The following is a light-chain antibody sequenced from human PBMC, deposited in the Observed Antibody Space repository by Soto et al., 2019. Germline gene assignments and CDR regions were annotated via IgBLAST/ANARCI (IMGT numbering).Light chain of an antibody. CDR2: WAS. CDR1: QSVLYSSNNKNY. J-gene: IGKJ2*01. CDR3: QQYYSTPVH. Sequence: DIVMTQSPDSLAVSLGERATINCKSSQSVLYSSNNKNYLAWYQQKPGQPPKLLIYWASTRESGVPDRFSGSGSGTDFTLTISSPQAEDVAVYYCQQYYSTPVHFGQGTKLEIK. V-gene: IGKV4-1*01.